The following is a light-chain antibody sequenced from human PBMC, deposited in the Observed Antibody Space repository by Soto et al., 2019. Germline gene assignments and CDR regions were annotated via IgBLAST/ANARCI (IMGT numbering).Light chain of an antibody. CDR1: SSSIGAGYD. CDR3: QSYDSSLSGVV. J-gene: IGLJ2*01. CDR2: GNS. Sequence: QSVLTQPPSVSGAPGQRVTISCAGGSSSIGAGYDVHWYQQVPGTAPKLLIYGNSNRPSGVPDRFSGSKSGTSASLAITGLQAGDGADYYCQSYDSSLSGVVFGGGTKVTVL. V-gene: IGLV1-40*01.